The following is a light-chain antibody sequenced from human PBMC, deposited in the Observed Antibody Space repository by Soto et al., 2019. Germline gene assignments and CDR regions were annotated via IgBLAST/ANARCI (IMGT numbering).Light chain of an antibody. V-gene: IGKV1-5*01. CDR1: QGISSW. J-gene: IGKJ1*01. Sequence: DIQMSQSPASLSASVGDRVTIPCRASQGISSWLAWYQQKPGKAPKLLIYDASSLEGGVPSRFSGSGSGTEFTLTISGLQPDDFATYYCQQYNSFSWTFGQGTNVDIK. CDR3: QQYNSFSWT. CDR2: DAS.